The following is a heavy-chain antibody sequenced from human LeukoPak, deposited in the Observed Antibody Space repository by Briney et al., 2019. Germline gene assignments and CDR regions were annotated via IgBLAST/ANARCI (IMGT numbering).Heavy chain of an antibody. Sequence: SVKVSCKASGGTFSSYAISWVRQAPGQGLEWMGGIIPIFGTANYAQKFQGRVTITTDESTSTAYMELSSLRSEDTAVYYCARVRCSSSWYRGQTNTCGGVDYWGQGTLVTVSS. V-gene: IGHV1-69*05. CDR2: IIPIFGTA. CDR3: ARVRCSSSWYRGQTNTCGGVDY. CDR1: GGTFSSYA. J-gene: IGHJ4*02. D-gene: IGHD6-13*01.